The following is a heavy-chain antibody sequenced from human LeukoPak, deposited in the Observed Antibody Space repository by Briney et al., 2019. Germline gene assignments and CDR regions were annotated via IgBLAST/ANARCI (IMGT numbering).Heavy chain of an antibody. CDR1: GYTFTSYD. CDR3: ARTGAMDPHFDY. J-gene: IGHJ4*02. CDR2: MNPNSGNT. V-gene: IGHV1-8*03. Sequence: ASVKVSCKASGYTFTSYDINWVRQATGQGLEWMGWMNPNSGNTGYAQKFQGRVTITRNTSISTAYMELSSLRSEDTAVCYCARTGAMDPHFDYWGQGTLVTVSS. D-gene: IGHD5-18*01.